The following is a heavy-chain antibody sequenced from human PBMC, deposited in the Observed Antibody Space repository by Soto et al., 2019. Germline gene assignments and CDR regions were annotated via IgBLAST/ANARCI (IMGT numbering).Heavy chain of an antibody. J-gene: IGHJ6*02. D-gene: IGHD3-22*01. CDR3: ARDGWLYYDSTSQGMDV. Sequence: PGGSLRLSCAASGFTFNSYAIHWVRQAPGKGLEWVAVISYDGANKDYADSVKGRFTISRDNSKNTLYLQMNNLRAEDTAVYYCARDGWLYYDSTSQGMDVWGQGTTVTVSS. CDR2: ISYDGANK. CDR1: GFTFNSYA. V-gene: IGHV3-30-3*01.